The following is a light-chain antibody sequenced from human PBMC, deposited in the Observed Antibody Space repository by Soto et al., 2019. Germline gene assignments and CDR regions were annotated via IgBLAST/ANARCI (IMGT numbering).Light chain of an antibody. CDR2: GAY. V-gene: IGKV3-20*01. Sequence: EIVLTKSPGTLSLSPGERATLSCRASQSVSSTYLAWYQQKPGQAPRLIIYGAYSRATDIPDRFSGSGSGTDLPLTISRLEPEDFAVYYCQQYGSPPLYTFGQGTKLEIK. CDR1: QSVSSTY. J-gene: IGKJ2*01. CDR3: QQYGSPPLYT.